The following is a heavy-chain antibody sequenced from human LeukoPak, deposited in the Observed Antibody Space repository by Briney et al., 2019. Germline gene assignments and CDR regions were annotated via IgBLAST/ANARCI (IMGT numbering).Heavy chain of an antibody. CDR1: GYTFISNN. V-gene: IGHV1-46*01. CDR3: ARDFPKWELEGNAFDI. CDR2: LKPNSGST. Sequence: GASVKVSCKASGYTFISNNMHWMRQAPGQGLEWMAILKPNSGSTTYAQKFQGRLTVTRDMSTSTVYMELSTLRSEDTAVYYCARDFPKWELEGNAFDIWGQGTMVTVSS. D-gene: IGHD1-26*01. J-gene: IGHJ3*02.